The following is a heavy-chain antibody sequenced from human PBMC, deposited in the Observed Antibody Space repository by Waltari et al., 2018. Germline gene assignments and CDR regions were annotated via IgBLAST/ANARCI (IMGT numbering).Heavy chain of an antibody. CDR3: ALETVSSSWYKAFDI. Sequence: QVQLQESGPGLVKPSETLSLTCTVSGYSISSGYYWGWIRQPPGKGLEWIGSINHSGSTYYNPSLKSRVTISVDTSKNQFSLKLSSVTAADTAVYYCALETVSSSWYKAFDIWGQGTMVTVSS. CDR1: GYSISSGYY. D-gene: IGHD6-13*01. V-gene: IGHV4-38-2*02. CDR2: INHSGST. J-gene: IGHJ3*02.